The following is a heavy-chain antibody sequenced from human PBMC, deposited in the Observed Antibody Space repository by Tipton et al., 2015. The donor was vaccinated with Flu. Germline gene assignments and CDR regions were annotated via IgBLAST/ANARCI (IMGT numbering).Heavy chain of an antibody. V-gene: IGHV4-59*01. D-gene: IGHD3-22*01. J-gene: IGHJ2*01. CDR3: ARAGSEVVEKGYFDL. CDR2: IYYSGST. Sequence: GLVKPSETLSLTCTVSGGSISSYYWSWIRQPPGKGLEWIGYIYYSGSTNYNPSLKSRVTISVDTSKNQFSLKLSSVTAADTAVYYCARAGSEVVEKGYFDLWGRGTLVTVSS. CDR1: GGSISSYY.